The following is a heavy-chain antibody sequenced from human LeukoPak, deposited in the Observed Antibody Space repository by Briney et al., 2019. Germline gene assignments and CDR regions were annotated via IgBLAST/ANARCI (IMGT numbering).Heavy chain of an antibody. V-gene: IGHV1-18*01. CDR1: GYTFTSYG. CDR3: ARDIPYSGSYYFPYYYYGMDV. Sequence: SVKVSCKASGYTFTSYGISWVRQAPGQGLEWMGWISAYNGNTNYAQKLQGRVTMTTDTSTCTAYMELRSLRSDDTAVYYCARDIPYSGSYYFPYYYYGMDVWGQGTTVTVSS. CDR2: ISAYNGNT. D-gene: IGHD1-26*01. J-gene: IGHJ6*02.